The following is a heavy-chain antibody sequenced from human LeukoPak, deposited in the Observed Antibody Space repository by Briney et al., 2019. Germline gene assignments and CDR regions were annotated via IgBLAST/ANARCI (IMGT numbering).Heavy chain of an antibody. CDR2: ISGTSSYI. J-gene: IGHJ4*02. V-gene: IGHV3-21*01. D-gene: IGHD3-10*01. CDR3: VKPYYFSSGSLN. Sequence: PGGSLRLSCAASGFTFSNYNMNWVRQAPGKGLEWVSSISGTSSYIYYADSVKGRFTISRDNAKSSLHLQMNSLRAEDTAVYYCVKPYYFSSGSLNWGQGTLVTVSS. CDR1: GFTFSNYN.